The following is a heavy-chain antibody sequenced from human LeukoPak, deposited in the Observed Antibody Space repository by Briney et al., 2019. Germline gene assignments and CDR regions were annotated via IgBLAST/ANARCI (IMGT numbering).Heavy chain of an antibody. CDR3: ARDSGLVGATRFYYYYGMDV. CDR2: IYSGGST. CDR1: GFTVSSNY. D-gene: IGHD1-26*01. J-gene: IGHJ6*02. V-gene: IGHV3-53*01. Sequence: SGGSLRLSCAASGFTVSSNYMSWVRQAPGKGLEWVSVIYSGGSTYYADSVKGRFTISRDNSKNTLYLQMNSLRAEDTAVYYCARDSGLVGATRFYYYYGMDVWGQGTTVTVSS.